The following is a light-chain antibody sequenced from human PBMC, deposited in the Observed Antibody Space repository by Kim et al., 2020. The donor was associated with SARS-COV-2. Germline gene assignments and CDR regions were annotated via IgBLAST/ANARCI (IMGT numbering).Light chain of an antibody. CDR1: QSLGNNF. V-gene: IGKV3D-20*02. CDR3: QQYESPVYT. CDR2: DAS. J-gene: IGKJ2*01. Sequence: SPGDGATLSCKASQSLGNNFLAWFQQKPGQAPRLLIYDASNRATGIPERFRGSGSATDFTLSITRVDPDDFAVYYCQQYESPVYTFGPGTKLEIK.